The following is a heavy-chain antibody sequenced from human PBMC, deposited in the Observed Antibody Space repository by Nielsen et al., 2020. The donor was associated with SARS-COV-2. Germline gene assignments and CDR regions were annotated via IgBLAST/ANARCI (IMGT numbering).Heavy chain of an antibody. CDR1: GVTFSSYS. V-gene: IGHV3-21*01. CDR3: AIIWSGYTDAFDI. CDR2: ISSSSSYI. D-gene: IGHD3-3*01. J-gene: IGHJ3*02. Sequence: GGSLRLSCAASGVTFSSYSMNWVRQAPGKGLEWVSSISSSSSYIYYADSVKGRFTISRDNAKNSLYLQMNSLRAEDTAVYYCAIIWSGYTDAFDIWGQGTMVTVSS.